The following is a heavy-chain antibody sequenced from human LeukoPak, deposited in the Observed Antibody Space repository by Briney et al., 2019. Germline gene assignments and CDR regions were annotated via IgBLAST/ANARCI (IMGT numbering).Heavy chain of an antibody. CDR3: ARDAYGSGSSDY. CDR1: GYTFTNYY. J-gene: IGHJ4*02. CDR2: MNPNSGNT. V-gene: IGHV1-8*02. D-gene: IGHD3-10*01. Sequence: ASVKVSCKASGYTFTNYYMHWVRQATGQGLEWMGWMNPNSGNTGYAQKFQGRVTMTRNTSISTAYMELSSLRSEDTAVYYCARDAYGSGSSDYWGQGTLVTVSS.